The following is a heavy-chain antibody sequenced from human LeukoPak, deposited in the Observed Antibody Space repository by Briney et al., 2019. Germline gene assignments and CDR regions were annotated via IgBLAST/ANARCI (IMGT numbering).Heavy chain of an antibody. V-gene: IGHV1-69*05. CDR2: IIPTFGTA. CDR1: GGTFSSYA. CDR3: ARDLTGYSSGWESFDY. Sequence: ASVKVSCKASGGTFSSYAVNWVRQAPGQGLEWMGGIIPTFGTANYAQKFQGRITITTDESTSTAYMELSSLRSEDTAVYYCARDLTGYSSGWESFDYWGQGTLVTVSS. J-gene: IGHJ4*02. D-gene: IGHD6-19*01.